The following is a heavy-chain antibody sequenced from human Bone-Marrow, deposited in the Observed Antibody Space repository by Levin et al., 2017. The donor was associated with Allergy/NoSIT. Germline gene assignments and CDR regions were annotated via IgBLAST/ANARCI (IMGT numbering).Heavy chain of an antibody. D-gene: IGHD3-16*02. Sequence: SETLSLTCAVYGGSFSGYYWSWIRQPPGKGLEWIGEINHSGSTNYNPSLKSRVTISVDTSKNQFSLKLSSVTAADTAVYYCARTRFRGVINYYYYMDVWGKGTTVTVSS. CDR2: INHSGST. CDR3: ARTRFRGVINYYYYMDV. V-gene: IGHV4-34*01. J-gene: IGHJ6*03. CDR1: GGSFSGYY.